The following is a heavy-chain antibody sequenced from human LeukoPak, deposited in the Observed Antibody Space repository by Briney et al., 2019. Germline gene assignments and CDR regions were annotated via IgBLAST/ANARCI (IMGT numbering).Heavy chain of an antibody. D-gene: IGHD4-23*01. Sequence: PSETLSLTCTVSGGSISSYYWSWIRQPPGKGLEGIGYIYYSGSTNYNPSLKSRVTISVDTSKNQFSLKLSSVTAADTAVYYCARSASNNSRKLTLNYWGQGTLVTVSS. CDR2: IYYSGST. CDR1: GGSISSYY. CDR3: ARSASNNSRKLTLNY. V-gene: IGHV4-59*08. J-gene: IGHJ4*02.